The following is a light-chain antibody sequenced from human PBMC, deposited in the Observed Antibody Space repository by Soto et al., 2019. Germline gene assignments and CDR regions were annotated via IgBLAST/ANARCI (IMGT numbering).Light chain of an antibody. CDR2: EVS. V-gene: IGLV2-14*01. J-gene: IGLJ1*01. Sequence: QSALTQPASVSGSPGQSITISCTGSSSDVANYDYVSWCQHHPGKAPKLMIYEVSNRPSGVSNRFSGSKSGNTASLTISGLQAEDEADYYCTSYTSDNTHVFGTGTKVTVL. CDR1: SSDVANYDY. CDR3: TSYTSDNTHV.